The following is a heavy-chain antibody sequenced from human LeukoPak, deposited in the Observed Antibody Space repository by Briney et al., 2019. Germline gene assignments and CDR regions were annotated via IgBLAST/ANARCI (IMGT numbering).Heavy chain of an antibody. J-gene: IGHJ4*02. D-gene: IGHD3-16*02. CDR1: GGTLSSYA. CDR2: IIPIFGTA. Sequence: SVKVSCKASGGTLSSYAISWVRQAPGQGLEWMGGIIPIFGTANYAQKFQGRVTITADESTSTAYMELSSLRSEDTAVYFCVRASLLRGLVGYYFDSWGQGTPVTVFS. V-gene: IGHV1-69*13. CDR3: VRASLLRGLVGYYFDS.